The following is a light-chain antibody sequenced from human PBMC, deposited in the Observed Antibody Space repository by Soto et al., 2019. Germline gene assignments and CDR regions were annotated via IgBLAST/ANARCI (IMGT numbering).Light chain of an antibody. CDR3: QQYGSLLWT. J-gene: IGKJ1*01. CDR2: GAS. Sequence: EIVLTQSPGTLSLSPGERATLSCRASQSVSSSYLAWYQQKPGQAPRLLIYGASSRATGIPDRFSGSGSGTDFTLTISRLEPEDVAVYYCQQYGSLLWTFGQGTKVEIK. V-gene: IGKV3-20*01. CDR1: QSVSSSY.